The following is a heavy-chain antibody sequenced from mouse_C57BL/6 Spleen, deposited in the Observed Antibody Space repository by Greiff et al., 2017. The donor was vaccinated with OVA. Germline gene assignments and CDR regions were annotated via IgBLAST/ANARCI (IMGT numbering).Heavy chain of an antibody. Sequence: DVHLVESGAELVRPGASVKLSCTASGFNIKDDYMHWVKQRPEQGLEWIGWIDPENGDTEYASKFQGKATITADTSSNTAYLQLSSLTSEDTAVYYCYYYGSSYGYWGQGTTLTVSS. V-gene: IGHV14-4*01. CDR3: YYYGSSYGY. J-gene: IGHJ2*01. CDR1: GFNIKDDY. D-gene: IGHD1-1*01. CDR2: IDPENGDT.